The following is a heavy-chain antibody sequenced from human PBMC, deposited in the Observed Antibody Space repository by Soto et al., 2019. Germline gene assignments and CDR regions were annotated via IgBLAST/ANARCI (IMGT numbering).Heavy chain of an antibody. CDR2: ISTDGSST. Sequence: EVQLVESGGGLVQPEGSLRLSCAATGFTFRTYWMHWVRQGPGKGLVWVSRISTDGSSTTYADSVKGRFTISRDNAKNTLYLQMNSLRAEDTAVYYCARATGSNHPFDYWGQGSLVTVSS. D-gene: IGHD2-2*01. CDR3: ARATGSNHPFDY. CDR1: GFTFRTYW. J-gene: IGHJ4*02. V-gene: IGHV3-74*01.